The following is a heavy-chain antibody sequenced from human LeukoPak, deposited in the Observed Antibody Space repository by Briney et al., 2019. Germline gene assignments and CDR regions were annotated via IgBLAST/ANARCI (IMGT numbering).Heavy chain of an antibody. CDR3: AKDDSSDHIFAEYFQH. CDR1: GFTFSSYG. J-gene: IGHJ1*01. V-gene: IGHV3-30*18. D-gene: IGHD3-22*01. CDR2: ISYDGSNK. Sequence: PGGSLRLSCAASGFTFSSYGMHWVRQAPGKGLEWVAVISYDGSNKYYADSVKGRFTISRDNSKNTLYLQMNSLRAEDTAVYYCAKDDSSDHIFAEYFQHWGQGTLVTVSS.